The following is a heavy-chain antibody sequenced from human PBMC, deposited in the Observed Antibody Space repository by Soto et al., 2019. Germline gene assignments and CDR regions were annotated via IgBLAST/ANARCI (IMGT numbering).Heavy chain of an antibody. CDR1: GGSISSYY. V-gene: IGHV4-4*07. CDR2: IYTSGST. Sequence: QVQLQESGPGLVKPSATLSLTCTVSGGSISSYYWSWIRQPARKGLAWIGRIYTSGSTNYNPSLKSRVTMSVDTSKNRFSLKLSSVTAADTAVYYCARDLRRYSSSSGFDYWGQGTLVTVSS. J-gene: IGHJ4*02. D-gene: IGHD6-6*01. CDR3: ARDLRRYSSSSGFDY.